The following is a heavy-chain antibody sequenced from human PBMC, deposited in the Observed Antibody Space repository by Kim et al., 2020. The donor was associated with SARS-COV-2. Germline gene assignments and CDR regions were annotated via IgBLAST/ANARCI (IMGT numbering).Heavy chain of an antibody. CDR3: AAVRYYYGSGSYYNP. Sequence: SVKVSCKASGFTFTSSAVQWVRQARGQRLEWIGWIVVGSGNTNYAQKFQERVTITRDMSTSTAYMELSSLRSEDTAVYYCAAVRYYYGSGSYYNPWGQGTLVTVSS. J-gene: IGHJ5*02. V-gene: IGHV1-58*01. CDR1: GFTFTSSA. D-gene: IGHD3-10*01. CDR2: IVVGSGNT.